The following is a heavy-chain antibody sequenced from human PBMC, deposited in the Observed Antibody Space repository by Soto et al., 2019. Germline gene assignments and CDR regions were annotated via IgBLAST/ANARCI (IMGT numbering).Heavy chain of an antibody. CDR2: ISGSGGST. D-gene: IGHD2-2*01. V-gene: IGHV3-23*01. CDR1: GFTFSSYA. J-gene: IGHJ4*02. CDR3: AKHRGYASRGFDY. Sequence: EVQLLESGGGLVQPGGSLRLSCAASGFTFSSYAMSWVRQAPGNGLEWVSAISGSGGSTYYADSVKGRFTISRDNSKNTLYLQMNSLRAEDTAVYYCAKHRGYASRGFDYWGQGTLVTVSS.